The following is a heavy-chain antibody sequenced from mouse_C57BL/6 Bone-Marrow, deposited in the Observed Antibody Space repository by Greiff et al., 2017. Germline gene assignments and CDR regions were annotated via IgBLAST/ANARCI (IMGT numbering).Heavy chain of an antibody. Sequence: QVQLKESGAELARPGASVKLSCKASGYTFTSYGISWVKQRTGQGLEWIGEIYPRSGNTYYNEKFKGKATLTADKSSSTAYMELRSLTSEDSAVYFCAREGNYYGSLWYVDVWGTGTTVTVSS. CDR3: AREGNYYGSLWYVDV. V-gene: IGHV1-81*01. CDR1: GYTFTSYG. J-gene: IGHJ1*03. CDR2: IYPRSGNT. D-gene: IGHD1-1*01.